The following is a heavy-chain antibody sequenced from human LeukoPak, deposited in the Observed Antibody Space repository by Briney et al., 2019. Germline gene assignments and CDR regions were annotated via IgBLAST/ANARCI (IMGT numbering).Heavy chain of an antibody. V-gene: IGHV3-23*01. CDR1: GFTFSSSA. J-gene: IGHJ4*02. D-gene: IGHD5-24*01. CDR2: ISGSGSGSST. CDR3: AKSGYNRFDY. Sequence: PGGTLRLSCAASGFTFSSSAMSWVRQAPGKGLEWVSTISGSGSGSSTYYADSVKGRFTISRDNSKNTLCLQMNSLRAEDTAVYYCAKSGYNRFDYWGQGTLVTVSS.